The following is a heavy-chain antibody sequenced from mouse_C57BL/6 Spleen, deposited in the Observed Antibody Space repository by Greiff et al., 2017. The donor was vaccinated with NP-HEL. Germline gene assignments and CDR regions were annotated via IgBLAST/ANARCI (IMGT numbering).Heavy chain of an antibody. D-gene: IGHD1-1*01. CDR2: LYPGNSDT. V-gene: IGHV1-5*01. Sequence: VQLQQSGAVLARPGASVKMSCKTSGYTFTSYWMHWVKQRPGQGLEWIGALYPGNSDTSYNQKFKGKAKLTAVTSASTAYMELSSLTNEDSAVYYCTRDYGSSYGWYFDVWGTGTTVTVAT. CDR3: TRDYGSSYGWYFDV. J-gene: IGHJ1*03. CDR1: GYTFTSYW.